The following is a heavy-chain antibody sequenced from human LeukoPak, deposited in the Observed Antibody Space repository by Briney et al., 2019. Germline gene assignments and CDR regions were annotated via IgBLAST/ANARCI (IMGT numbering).Heavy chain of an antibody. D-gene: IGHD3-22*01. CDR3: ASGLQYDSTAFDI. CDR2: IKHSGST. V-gene: IGHV4-34*01. Sequence: SETLSLTCAVYGGSFSGYYWSWIRQPPGKGLEWIGEIKHSGSTNYNPSLKSRVTISVDTAKNQFSLKLSSVTAADTAVYYCASGLQYDSTAFDIWGQGTMVTVSS. CDR1: GGSFSGYY. J-gene: IGHJ3*02.